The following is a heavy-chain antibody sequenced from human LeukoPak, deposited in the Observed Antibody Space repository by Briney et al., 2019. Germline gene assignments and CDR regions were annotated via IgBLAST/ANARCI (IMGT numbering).Heavy chain of an antibody. D-gene: IGHD1-7*01. Sequence: SETLSLTCTVSGGSISSYYWSWIRQPPGKGLEWIGYIYTSGSTNYNPSLKSRVTISVDTSKNQFSLKLSSVTAADTAVYYCARLPYNWNYGGWFDPWGQGTLVTVSS. CDR1: GGSISSYY. J-gene: IGHJ5*02. V-gene: IGHV4-4*09. CDR3: ARLPYNWNYGGWFDP. CDR2: IYTSGST.